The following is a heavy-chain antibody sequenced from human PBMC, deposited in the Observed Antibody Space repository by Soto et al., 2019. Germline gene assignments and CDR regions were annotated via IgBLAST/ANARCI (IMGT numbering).Heavy chain of an antibody. V-gene: IGHV1-69*02. CDR3: AGGQVVRGALYGMDV. D-gene: IGHD3-10*01. CDR2: IIPILGIA. CDR1: GGTFSSYT. J-gene: IGHJ6*02. Sequence: QVQLVQSGAEVKKPGSSVKVSCKASGGTFSSYTISWVRQAPGQGLEWMGRIIPILGIANYEQKFQGRVTSTAAKSKSTANMRLSSLRSGDTAVYYSAGGQVVRGALYGMDVWGHGTTVTVSS.